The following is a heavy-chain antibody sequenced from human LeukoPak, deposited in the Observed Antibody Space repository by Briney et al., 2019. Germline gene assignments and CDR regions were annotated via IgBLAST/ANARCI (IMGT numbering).Heavy chain of an antibody. CDR2: IDYSGST. CDR3: ARFFTVSAPPCYYYGMDV. J-gene: IGHJ6*02. Sequence: PSETLSLTCTVSGGSINSAGYYWSWIRQHPGEGLEWIGNIDYSGSTYYKPSLRSRLTISVATSENQFSLRLTSVTAADTAVYYCARFFTVSAPPCYYYGMDVWGQGTTVTVSS. D-gene: IGHD2/OR15-2a*01. CDR1: GGSINSAGYY. V-gene: IGHV4-31*03.